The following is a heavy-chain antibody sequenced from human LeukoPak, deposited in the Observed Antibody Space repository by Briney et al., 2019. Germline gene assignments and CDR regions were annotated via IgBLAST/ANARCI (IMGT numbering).Heavy chain of an antibody. J-gene: IGHJ4*02. Sequence: SETLSLTCTVSGGSISSSSYYWSWIRQPAGKGLEWIGRIYTSGSTNYNPSLKSRVTISVDTSKNQFSLKLSSVTAADTAVYYCATSGAAKSLDYWGQGTLVTVSS. D-gene: IGHD2-15*01. CDR3: ATSGAAKSLDY. CDR2: IYTSGST. V-gene: IGHV4-61*02. CDR1: GGSISSSSYY.